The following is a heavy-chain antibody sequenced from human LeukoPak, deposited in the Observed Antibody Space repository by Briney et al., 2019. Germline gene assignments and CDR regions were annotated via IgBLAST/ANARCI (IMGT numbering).Heavy chain of an antibody. CDR3: ARYPPASSGWRDTYYFDY. CDR2: IIPIFGTA. J-gene: IGHJ4*02. V-gene: IGHV1-69*05. CDR1: GGTFSSYA. Sequence: SVKVSCKASGGTFSSYAISWVRQAPGQGLEWMGGIIPIFGTANYAQKFQGRVTITTDESTSTAYMELSSLRSEDTAVYYCARYPPASSGWRDTYYFDYWGQGTLVTVSS. D-gene: IGHD6-19*01.